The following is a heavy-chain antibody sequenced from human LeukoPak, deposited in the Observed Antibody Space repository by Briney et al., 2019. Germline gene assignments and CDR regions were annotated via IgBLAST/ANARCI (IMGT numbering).Heavy chain of an antibody. CDR2: ISSSSSYI. Sequence: GGSLRLSCAASGFTFSSYSMNWVRQAPGKGLEWVSSISSSSSYIYYAGSVKGRFTISRDNAKNSLYLQMNSLRAEDTAVYYCARKGPYCSSTSCYFDYWGQGTLVTVSS. V-gene: IGHV3-21*01. D-gene: IGHD2-2*01. CDR1: GFTFSSYS. J-gene: IGHJ4*02. CDR3: ARKGPYCSSTSCYFDY.